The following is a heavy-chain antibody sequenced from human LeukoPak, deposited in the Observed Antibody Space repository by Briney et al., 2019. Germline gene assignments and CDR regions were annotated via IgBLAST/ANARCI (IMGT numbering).Heavy chain of an antibody. V-gene: IGHV4-4*07. CDR3: ARDSHDYGDSGAFRDY. D-gene: IGHD4-17*01. Sequence: SETLSLTCTVSGGSISSYYWSWIRQPAGKGLEWIGRIYTSGSTNYNPSLKSRVTMSVDTSKNQFSLKLSSVTAADTAVYYCARDSHDYGDSGAFRDYWGQGTLVTVSS. J-gene: IGHJ4*02. CDR1: GGSISSYY. CDR2: IYTSGST.